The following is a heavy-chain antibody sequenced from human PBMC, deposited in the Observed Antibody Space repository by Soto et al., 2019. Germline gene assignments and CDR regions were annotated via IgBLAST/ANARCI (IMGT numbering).Heavy chain of an antibody. V-gene: IGHV4-39*01. D-gene: IGHD6-19*01. CDR3: ARHVAGYSSGLDY. CDR2: IYYSGST. CDR1: GGSISSSSYY. Sequence: QLQLQESGPGLVKPSETLSLTCTVSGGSISSSSYYWGWIRQPPGKGLEWIGSIYYSGSTYYNPSIKGRVTISVDTSKNQFSLKLSCVTAADTAVYDCARHVAGYSSGLDYWGQGTLVSVSS. J-gene: IGHJ4*02.